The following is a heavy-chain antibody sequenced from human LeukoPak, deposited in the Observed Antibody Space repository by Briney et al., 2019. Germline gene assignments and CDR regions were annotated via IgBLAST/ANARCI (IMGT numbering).Heavy chain of an antibody. Sequence: GGSLRLSCAASGFTFSDYYMSWIRRAPGKGLEWVSYISSSGSTIYYADSVKGRFTISRDNAKNSLYLQMNSLRAEDTAVYYCARCSRIQLWFDYWGQGTLVTVSS. V-gene: IGHV3-11*01. CDR3: ARCSRIQLWFDY. D-gene: IGHD5-18*01. J-gene: IGHJ4*02. CDR2: ISSSGSTI. CDR1: GFTFSDYY.